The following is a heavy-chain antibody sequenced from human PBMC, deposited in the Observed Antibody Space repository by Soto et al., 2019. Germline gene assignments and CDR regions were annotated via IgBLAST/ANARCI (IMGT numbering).Heavy chain of an antibody. CDR3: ARVGLSSSSAEYYYYMDV. Sequence: SETLSLTCAVYGGSFSGYYWSWIRQPPGKGLEWIGEINHSGSTNYNPSLKSRVTISVDTSKNQFSLKLSSVTAADTAVYYCARVGLSSSSAEYYYYMDVWGKGTTVTVSS. CDR2: INHSGST. V-gene: IGHV4-34*01. D-gene: IGHD6-6*01. CDR1: GGSFSGYY. J-gene: IGHJ6*03.